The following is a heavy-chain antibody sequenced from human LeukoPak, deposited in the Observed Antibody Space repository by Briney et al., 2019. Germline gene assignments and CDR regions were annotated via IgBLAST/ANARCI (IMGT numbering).Heavy chain of an antibody. V-gene: IGHV4-59*01. Sequence: SETLSLTCSVSGGSISSYYWSWIRQPPGKGLEWIGNIFYTGSTKYNPSLKSRVTISVDTSKNQISLKLSSVTAADTAMYYCARDVGDGYNLYYFDYWGQGTLVTVSS. J-gene: IGHJ4*02. CDR3: ARDVGDGYNLYYFDY. CDR1: GGSISSYY. D-gene: IGHD5-24*01. CDR2: IFYTGST.